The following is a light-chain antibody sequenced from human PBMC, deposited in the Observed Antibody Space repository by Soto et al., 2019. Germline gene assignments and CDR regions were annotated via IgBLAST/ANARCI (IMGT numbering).Light chain of an antibody. V-gene: IGKV2-28*01. CDR2: LGS. Sequence: DIVMTQSPLSLPVTPGEAASISCRSSQSLLHSNGYTYLDWYLQKPGQSPQLLIYLGSNRASGVPDRFSGSGSGTDFTLIISRVEAEDVGIYYCMQAQQTPWTFGQGTKVEIK. CDR3: MQAQQTPWT. J-gene: IGKJ1*01. CDR1: QSLLHSNGYTY.